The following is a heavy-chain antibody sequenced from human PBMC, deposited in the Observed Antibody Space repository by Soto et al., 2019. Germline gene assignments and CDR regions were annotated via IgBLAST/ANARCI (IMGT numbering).Heavy chain of an antibody. CDR2: IAVHDNT. CDR3: AKEARVRSPAGDYFDH. J-gene: IGHJ4*02. CDR1: GLNFDDFA. D-gene: IGHD2-21*01. V-gene: IGHV3-23*01. Sequence: LRLSCVGTGLNFDDFAMHWVRQAPGKGLEWVSAIAVHDNTYYADSVRGRFTISRDDSTNTVYLQMNRLRLDDTAVYYCAKEARVRSPAGDYFDHWAQGTLVTVSS.